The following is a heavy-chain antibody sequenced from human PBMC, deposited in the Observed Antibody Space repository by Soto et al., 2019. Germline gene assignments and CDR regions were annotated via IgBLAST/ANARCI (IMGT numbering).Heavy chain of an antibody. V-gene: IGHV4-34*01. CDR2: INHSGST. Sequence: SETLSLTCAVYGGSFSGYYWSWIRQPPGKGLEWIGEINHSGSTNYNPSLKSRVTISVDTSKNQFSLKLSSGTAADTAVYYCARNMYGGYGLDYWGQGTLVTVSS. CDR1: GGSFSGYY. J-gene: IGHJ4*02. CDR3: ARNMYGGYGLDY. D-gene: IGHD5-12*01.